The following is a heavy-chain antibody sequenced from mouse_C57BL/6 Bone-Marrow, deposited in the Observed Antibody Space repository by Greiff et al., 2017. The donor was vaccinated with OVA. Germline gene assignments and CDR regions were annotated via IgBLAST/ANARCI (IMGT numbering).Heavy chain of an antibody. CDR2: INPGSGGT. CDR3: ARRGFAY. CDR1: GYAFTNYL. Sequence: QVQLKESGAELVRPGTSVKESCKASGYAFTNYLIEWVKQRPGQGLEWIGVINPGSGGTNYNEKFKGKATLTADKSSSTAYMQLSSLTSEDSAVYFCARRGFAYWGQGTLVTVSA. V-gene: IGHV1-54*01. J-gene: IGHJ3*01.